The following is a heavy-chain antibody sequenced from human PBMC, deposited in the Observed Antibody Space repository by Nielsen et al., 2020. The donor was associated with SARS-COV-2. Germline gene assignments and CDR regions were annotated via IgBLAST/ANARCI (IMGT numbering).Heavy chain of an antibody. J-gene: IGHJ6*02. Sequence: KVSCKGSGYSFTNYWISWVRQMPGKGLEWMGRIDPGDSRAKYSPSLQGHVTLSADKSLSTAYLQWSSLKASDTAIYYCARQGAVCSGGNCYSNGLDVWGQGTTVTVSS. CDR2: IDPGDSRA. CDR3: ARQGAVCSGGNCYSNGLDV. V-gene: IGHV5-10-1*01. D-gene: IGHD2-15*01. CDR1: GYSFTNYW.